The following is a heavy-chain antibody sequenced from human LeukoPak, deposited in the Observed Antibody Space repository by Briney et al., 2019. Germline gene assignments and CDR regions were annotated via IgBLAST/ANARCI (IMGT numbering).Heavy chain of an antibody. Sequence: PSETLSLTCTVSGGSISSYYWSWIRQPPGKGLEWIGYIYYSGSTNYNPSLKSRVTISVDTSKNQFSLKLSSVTAADTAVYYCARGSYGSGKLGEWRYFDYWGQGTLVTVSS. CDR1: GGSISSYY. CDR2: IYYSGST. D-gene: IGHD3-10*01. CDR3: ARGSYGSGKLGEWRYFDY. V-gene: IGHV4-59*01. J-gene: IGHJ4*02.